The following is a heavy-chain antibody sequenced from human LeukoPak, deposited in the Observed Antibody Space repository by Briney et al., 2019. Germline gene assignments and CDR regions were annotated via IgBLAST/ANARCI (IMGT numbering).Heavy chain of an antibody. D-gene: IGHD6-13*01. J-gene: IGHJ4*02. CDR3: ARHTRGYSSSWYTLHDY. V-gene: IGHV4-39*01. CDR2: VYYSGST. Sequence: SETLSLTCTVSGGSISSYYWGWIRQPPGKGLEWIGSVYYSGSTYYNPSLKSRVTISVDTSKNQFSLKLSSVTAADTAVYYCARHTRGYSSSWYTLHDYWGQGTLVTVSS. CDR1: GGSISSYY.